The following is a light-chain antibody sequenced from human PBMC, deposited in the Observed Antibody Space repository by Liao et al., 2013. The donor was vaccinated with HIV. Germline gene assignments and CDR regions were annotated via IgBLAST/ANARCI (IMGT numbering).Light chain of an antibody. Sequence: SYELTQPPSVSVAPGKTARITCGGNNIGSKSVHWYQQKPGQAPVLVIYYDSARPSGIPERFSGSNSGNTATLTISRVEAGDEADYYCQVWDSSSVVFGGGTKLTVL. V-gene: IGLV3-21*01. J-gene: IGLJ2*01. CDR2: YDS. CDR3: QVWDSSSVV. CDR1: NIGSKS.